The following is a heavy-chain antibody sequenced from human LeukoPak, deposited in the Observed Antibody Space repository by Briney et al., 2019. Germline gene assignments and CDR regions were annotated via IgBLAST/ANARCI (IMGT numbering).Heavy chain of an antibody. CDR1: GCTFNSYS. D-gene: IGHD3-16*01. Sequence: SVKVSCKASGCTFNSYSISWVRQAPGQGLEWIGGIIPICGTANYAQKFQGRVTITTDESTSTASMELSSLRSEDTAVYSCARESGRGWGRLCYWGQGSLVTVSS. V-gene: IGHV1-69*05. CDR2: IIPICGTA. J-gene: IGHJ4*02. CDR3: ARESGRGWGRLCY.